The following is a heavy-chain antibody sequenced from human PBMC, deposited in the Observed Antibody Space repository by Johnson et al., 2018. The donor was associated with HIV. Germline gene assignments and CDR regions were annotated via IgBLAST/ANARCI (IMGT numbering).Heavy chain of an antibody. CDR1: GFTFSSYD. D-gene: IGHD6-13*01. J-gene: IGHJ3*02. CDR3: ARDFYLLSSSWYSAFDI. Sequence: EVQLVESGGGLVQPGGSLRLSCAASGFTFSSYDMHWVRQATGKGLEWVSAIGTAGDTYYPGSVKGRFTISRENAKNSLYLQMNSLRAGDTAVYYCARDFYLLSSSWYSAFDIWGQGTMVTVSS. V-gene: IGHV3-13*01. CDR2: IGTAGDT.